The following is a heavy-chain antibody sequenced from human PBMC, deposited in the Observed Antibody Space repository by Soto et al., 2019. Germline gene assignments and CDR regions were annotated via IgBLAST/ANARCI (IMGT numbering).Heavy chain of an antibody. V-gene: IGHV7-4-1*01. CDR1: GYTFTSYA. Sequence: ASVKVSCKASGYTFTSYAMNWVRQAPGQGLEWMGWINTNTGNPTYAQGFTGRFVFSLDTSVSTAYLQICSLKAEDTAVYYCAREGYCSGGSCYGDYYYYGMDVWGQGTTVTVSS. D-gene: IGHD2-15*01. CDR2: INTNTGNP. CDR3: AREGYCSGGSCYGDYYYYGMDV. J-gene: IGHJ6*02.